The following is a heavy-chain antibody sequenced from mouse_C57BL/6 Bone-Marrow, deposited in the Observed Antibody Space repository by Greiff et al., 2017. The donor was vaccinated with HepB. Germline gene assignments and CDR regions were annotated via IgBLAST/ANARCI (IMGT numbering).Heavy chain of an antibody. V-gene: IGHV5-6*01. CDR1: GFTFSSYG. J-gene: IGHJ2*01. D-gene: IGHD1-1*01. CDR2: ISSGGSYT. Sequence: EVKLVESGGDLVKPGGSLKLSCAASGFTFSSYGMSWVRQTPDKRLEWVATISSGGSYTYYPDSVKGRFTISRDNAKNTLYLQMSSLKSEDTAMYYCARCLLLYFDYWGQGTTLTVSS. CDR3: ARCLLLYFDY.